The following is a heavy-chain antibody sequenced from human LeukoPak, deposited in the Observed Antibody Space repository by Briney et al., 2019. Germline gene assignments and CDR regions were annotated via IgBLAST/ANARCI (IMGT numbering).Heavy chain of an antibody. CDR2: IYSGGST. CDR3: ARHLSGDDI. V-gene: IGHV3-53*01. CDR1: GFIVSSNY. J-gene: IGHJ3*02. Sequence: HSGGSLRLSCAASGFIVSSNYMSWVRQAPGKGLEWVSIIYSGGSTYYADSVKGRFTISRDNSKNTLYLQMNSLRAEDTAVYYCARHLSGDDIWGQGTMVTVSS. D-gene: IGHD4-17*01.